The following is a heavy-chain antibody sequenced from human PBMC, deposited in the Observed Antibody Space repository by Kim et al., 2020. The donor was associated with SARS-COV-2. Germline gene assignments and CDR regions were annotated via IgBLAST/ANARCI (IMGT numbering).Heavy chain of an antibody. Sequence: GGSLRLSCAASGFTFSNAWMSWVRQAPGKGLEWVGRIKSKTDGGTTDYAAPVKGRFTISRDDSKNTLYLQMNSLKTEDTAVYYCTTEVAWYYDILTGYYISTKGHYWGQGTLVTVSS. CDR2: IKSKTDGGTT. J-gene: IGHJ4*02. D-gene: IGHD3-9*01. CDR1: GFTFSNAW. V-gene: IGHV3-15*01. CDR3: TTEVAWYYDILTGYYISTKGHY.